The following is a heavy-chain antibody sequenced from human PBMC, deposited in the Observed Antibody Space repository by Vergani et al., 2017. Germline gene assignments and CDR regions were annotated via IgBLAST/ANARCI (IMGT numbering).Heavy chain of an antibody. V-gene: IGHV7-4-1*02. Sequence: QVQLVQSGSELKKPGASVKVSCKASGYTFTSYAMNWVRQAPGQGLEWMGWINTNTGNPTYAQGFTGRFVFSLDTYVSTAYLQISSLKAEDTAVYYCARAGYFDWPLLRYWFDPWGQGTLVTVSS. D-gene: IGHD3-9*01. CDR2: INTNTGNP. J-gene: IGHJ5*02. CDR3: ARAGYFDWPLLRYWFDP. CDR1: GYTFTSYA.